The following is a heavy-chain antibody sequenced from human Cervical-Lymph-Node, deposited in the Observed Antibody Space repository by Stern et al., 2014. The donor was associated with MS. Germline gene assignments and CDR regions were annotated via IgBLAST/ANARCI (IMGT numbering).Heavy chain of an antibody. CDR1: GFTFSTYS. CDR3: ARGGRGVGLEY. V-gene: IGHV3-30-3*01. J-gene: IGHJ4*02. D-gene: IGHD3-10*01. CDR2: VSYDGTQR. Sequence: VQLAESGGGVVQPGGSLSLSCGASGFTFSTYSMHWVRQGPGKGLEWLACVSYDGTQRNSTDSVKARFTISRDNTKNTLYLHMNSLRDEDTAVYFCARGGRGVGLEYWGQGALVTVSS.